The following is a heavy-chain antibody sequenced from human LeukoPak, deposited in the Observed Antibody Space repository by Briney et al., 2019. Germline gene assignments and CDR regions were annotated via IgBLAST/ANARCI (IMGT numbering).Heavy chain of an antibody. CDR1: GFNFDDYG. CDR2: INRDGTSI. V-gene: IGHV3-20*04. J-gene: IGHJ5*02. CDR3: ARGVGYSSGWYGSQDWFDP. D-gene: IGHD6-19*01. Sequence: GGSLRLSCAASGFNFDDYGMSWVRQVPGKGLEWVSRINRDGTSITYADSVKGRFTISRDNAKNSLYLQMNSLRAEDTAVYYCARGVGYSSGWYGSQDWFDPWGQGTLVTVSS.